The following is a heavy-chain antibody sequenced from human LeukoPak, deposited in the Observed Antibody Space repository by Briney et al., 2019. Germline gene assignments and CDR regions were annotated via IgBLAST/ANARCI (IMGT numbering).Heavy chain of an antibody. CDR1: GGSISSGGYY. Sequence: PSQTLSLTCTVSGGSISSGGYYWSWIRQHPGKGLEWIGYIYYSGSTYYNPSLKSRVTISVDTSKNQFSLKLSSVTAADTAVYYCARGDYYDSSGYGPGYYFDYWGQGTLVTVSS. CDR3: ARGDYYDSSGYGPGYYFDY. CDR2: IYYSGST. J-gene: IGHJ4*02. D-gene: IGHD3-22*01. V-gene: IGHV4-31*03.